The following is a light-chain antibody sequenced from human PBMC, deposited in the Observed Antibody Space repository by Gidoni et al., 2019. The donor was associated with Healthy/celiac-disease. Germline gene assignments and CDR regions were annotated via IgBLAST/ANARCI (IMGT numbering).Light chain of an antibody. CDR1: QSISSY. V-gene: IGKV1-39*01. Sequence: DIQMLQSPSSLSASVGDRVTITCRARQSISSYLNWYQQKPGKAPKLLIYAASSLQSGVPSRFSGSGSGTDFTLTISSLQPEDFATYYCQQSYSTPITFGQGTRLEIK. CDR2: AAS. J-gene: IGKJ5*01. CDR3: QQSYSTPIT.